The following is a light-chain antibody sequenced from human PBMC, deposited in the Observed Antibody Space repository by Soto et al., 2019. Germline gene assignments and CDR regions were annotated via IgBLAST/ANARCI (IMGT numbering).Light chain of an antibody. CDR2: AAS. CDR3: QQTDSVPPT. CDR1: QGISSW. V-gene: IGKV1-12*01. Sequence: DIQMTQSPSSVSAFVGDRVTITCRASQGISSWLAWYQQKPGKAPKLLISAASSLQRGVPSRFSGSGSGADFTLTTSSLRPEDFATYYCQQTDSVPPTFGGGTKVEIK. J-gene: IGKJ4*01.